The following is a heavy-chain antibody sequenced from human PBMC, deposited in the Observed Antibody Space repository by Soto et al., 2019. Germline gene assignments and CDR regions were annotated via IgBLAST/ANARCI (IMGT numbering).Heavy chain of an antibody. CDR1: GYTFTGYY. J-gene: IGHJ3*02. CDR3: ARENSGSYFDAFDI. Sequence: ASVKVSCKASGYTFTGYYMHWVRQAPGQGLEWMGWINPNSGGTNYAQKFQGRVTMTRDTSITTAYMELSSLRSEDTAVYYCARENSGSYFDAFDIWGQGTMVTVSS. D-gene: IGHD1-26*01. CDR2: INPNSGGT. V-gene: IGHV1-2*02.